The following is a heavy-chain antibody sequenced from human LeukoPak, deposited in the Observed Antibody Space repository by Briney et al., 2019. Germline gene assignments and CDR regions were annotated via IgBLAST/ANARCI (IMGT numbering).Heavy chain of an antibody. CDR1: GGSISSYY. CDR3: ARGIPRGGATRRVYFDY. D-gene: IGHD1-26*01. Sequence: PSETLSLTCTVSGGSISSYYWSWIRQPPGKGLEWIGYIYYSGSTNYNPSLKSRVTISVDTSKNQFSLKLSSVTAADTAVYYCARGIPRGGATRRVYFDYWGQGTLVTVSS. V-gene: IGHV4-59*12. CDR2: IYYSGST. J-gene: IGHJ4*02.